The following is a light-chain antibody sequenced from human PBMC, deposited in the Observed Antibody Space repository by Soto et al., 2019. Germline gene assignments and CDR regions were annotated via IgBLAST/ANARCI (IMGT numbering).Light chain of an antibody. V-gene: IGLV4-60*03. CDR3: ETWDSNTRV. CDR2: LEASGNC. Sequence: QSVLTQSSSASASLGSSVKLTCTLSSGRSTYIIAWHQQQPGQAPRYLMKLEASGNCNKGSGVPDRFSGSSSGADRYLSISNLQAEDEADYYCETWDSNTRVFGGGTKLTVL. J-gene: IGLJ3*02. CDR1: SGRSTYI.